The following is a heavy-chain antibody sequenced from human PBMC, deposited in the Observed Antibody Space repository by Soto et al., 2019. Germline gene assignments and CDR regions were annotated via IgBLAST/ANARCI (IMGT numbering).Heavy chain of an antibody. CDR3: ARAPTYSSSWLDY. Sequence: QVQLQESGPGLVKPSETLSLTCTVSGGSISSYYWSWIRQPAGKGLEWIGRIYASGTTYYNPSLKSRVTMLVDTSKNQFSLKLSSVTAADTAVYYCARAPTYSSSWLDYWGQGTLVTVSS. CDR1: GGSISSYY. D-gene: IGHD6-13*01. V-gene: IGHV4-4*07. CDR2: IYASGTT. J-gene: IGHJ4*02.